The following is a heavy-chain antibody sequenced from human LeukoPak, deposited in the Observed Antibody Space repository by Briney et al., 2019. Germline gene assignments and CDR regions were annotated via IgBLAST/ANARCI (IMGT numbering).Heavy chain of an antibody. Sequence: PGGSLRLSCAASGFTFSNAWMSWVRQAPGKGLEWVGRIKSKTDGGTTDYAAPVKGRFTISRDDSKNTLYLQMNSLKTEDTAVYYCTTFVLRFLEWLLEPDAFDIWGQGTMVTVSS. CDR3: TTFVLRFLEWLLEPDAFDI. J-gene: IGHJ3*02. CDR2: IKSKTDGGTT. CDR1: GFTFSNAW. D-gene: IGHD3-3*01. V-gene: IGHV3-15*01.